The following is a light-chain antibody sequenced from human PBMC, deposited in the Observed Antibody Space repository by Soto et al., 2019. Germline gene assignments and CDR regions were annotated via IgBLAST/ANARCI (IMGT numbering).Light chain of an antibody. J-gene: IGKJ1*01. CDR3: QQCHRYLT. V-gene: IGKV1-5*01. CDR2: GAS. Sequence: DIHMTQSPSTLSASVGDRVTITCRASESMSNCLAWYQQKPGKAPKLLISGASSLQSGVPSRFSGSASGTEFTLTISSLQPDDIATYYCQQCHRYLTFGQGTKVEMK. CDR1: ESMSNC.